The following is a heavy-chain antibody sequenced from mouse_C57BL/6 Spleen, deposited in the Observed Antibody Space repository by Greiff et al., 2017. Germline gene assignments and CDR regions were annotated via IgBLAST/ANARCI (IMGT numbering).Heavy chain of an antibody. CDR3: ARESTMVTTRAMDY. D-gene: IGHD2-2*01. V-gene: IGHV1-64*01. Sequence: VKLQQPGAELVKPGASVKLSCKASGYTFTSYWMHWVKQRPGQGLEWIGMIYPNSGSTNYNEKFKSKATLTVDKSSSTAYMQLSSLTSEDSAVYYCARESTMVTTRAMDYWGQGTSVTVSS. CDR2: IYPNSGST. CDR1: GYTFTSYW. J-gene: IGHJ4*01.